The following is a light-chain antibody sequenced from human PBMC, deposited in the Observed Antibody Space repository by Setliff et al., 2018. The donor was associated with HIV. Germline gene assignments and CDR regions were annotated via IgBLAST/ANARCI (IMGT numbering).Light chain of an antibody. CDR3: CSYTSGTTLV. CDR1: SSDIGYYNY. J-gene: IGLJ3*02. V-gene: IGLV2-14*03. CDR2: DVS. Sequence: QSALTQPASGSGSPGQSITISCTGTSSDIGYYNYVSWYQQHPGKAPTLMIYDVSIRPSGVSSRFSGSKSGNTASLTISGLQTEDEADYYCCSYTSGTTLVFGGGTKVTVL.